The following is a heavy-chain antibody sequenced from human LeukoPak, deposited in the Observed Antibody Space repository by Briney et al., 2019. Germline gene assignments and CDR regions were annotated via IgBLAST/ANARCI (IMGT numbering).Heavy chain of an antibody. J-gene: IGHJ4*02. V-gene: IGHV4-59*01. Sequence: SGPTLVNPSETLSLTSSDSGDSISSNYWSWMRQPPGKGLEWMGYIYYSGSTNYNPSLKSRVTMSVDTSKNQFSLNLSSVTAADTAVYYCARLLAGCPGGRCRAHFDYWGQGTLVTVSS. CDR2: IYYSGST. CDR1: GDSISSNY. CDR3: ARLLAGCPGGRCRAHFDY. D-gene: IGHD2-15*01.